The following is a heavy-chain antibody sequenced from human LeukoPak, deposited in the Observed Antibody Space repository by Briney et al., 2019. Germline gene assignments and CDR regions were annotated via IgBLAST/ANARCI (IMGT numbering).Heavy chain of an antibody. J-gene: IGHJ4*02. CDR3: ARGETTSSWSTFDY. Sequence: GGSMRLACAASGFTFSSYWMSWVRQAPGKGLEWVANIKQDGGEKKYVDSVKGRFTISRDNAKNTVYLQMNNLRAEDTAVYYCARGETTSSWSTFDYWGQGTLVTVSS. D-gene: IGHD6-13*01. V-gene: IGHV3-7*01. CDR1: GFTFSSYW. CDR2: IKQDGGEK.